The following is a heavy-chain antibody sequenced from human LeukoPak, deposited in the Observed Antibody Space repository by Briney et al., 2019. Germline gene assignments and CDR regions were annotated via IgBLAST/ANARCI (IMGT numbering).Heavy chain of an antibody. V-gene: IGHV4-39*01. Sequence: PSETLSLTCTVSGGSISSSSYSWGWIRQPPGKGLEWIGSIYYSGSTYYNPSLKSRVTISVDTSKNQFSLKLSSVTAADTAVYYCARLRAAAAGGWFDPWGQGTLVTVSS. CDR1: GGSISSSSYS. D-gene: IGHD6-13*01. CDR3: ARLRAAAAGGWFDP. J-gene: IGHJ5*02. CDR2: IYYSGST.